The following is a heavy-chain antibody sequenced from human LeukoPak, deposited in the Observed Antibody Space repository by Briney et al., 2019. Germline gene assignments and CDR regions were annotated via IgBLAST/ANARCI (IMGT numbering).Heavy chain of an antibody. J-gene: IGHJ6*02. V-gene: IGHV3-9*01. CDR3: AKDLSSAITSALVLDV. CDR2: ITWNRDNI. Sequence: GGSLRLSCAASGFTFSSYAMSWVRQAPGKGLEWVSGITWNRDNIGYGDSVKGRFTISRDNVKNVLYLQMTSLRPEDTALYYCAKDLSSAITSALVLDVWGQGTTVIVSS. CDR1: GFTFSSYA. D-gene: IGHD3-22*01.